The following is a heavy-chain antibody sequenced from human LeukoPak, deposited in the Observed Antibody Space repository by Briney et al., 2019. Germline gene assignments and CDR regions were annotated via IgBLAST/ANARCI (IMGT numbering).Heavy chain of an antibody. CDR2: IRYDGSNK. CDR3: ASWAGTATGFSGPFDY. D-gene: IGHD6-13*01. V-gene: IGHV3-30*02. J-gene: IGHJ4*02. CDR1: GFTFSNYG. Sequence: GGSLRLSCAASGFTFSNYGMHWVRQAPGKGLEGVAFIRYDGSNKYYADSVKGRFTISRHNAKNSLYLQLNSLRPEDTAVYYCASWAGTATGFSGPFDYWGQGTLVTVSS.